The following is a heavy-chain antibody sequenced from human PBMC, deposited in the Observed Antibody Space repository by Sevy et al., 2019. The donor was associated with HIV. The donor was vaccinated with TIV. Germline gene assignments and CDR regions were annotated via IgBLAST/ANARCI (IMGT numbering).Heavy chain of an antibody. V-gene: IGHV3-30-3*01. CDR1: GFTFSSYA. CDR2: ISYDGSNK. D-gene: IGHD6-19*01. J-gene: IGHJ4*02. Sequence: GGSLRLSCAASGFTFSSYAMHWVRQAPGKGLEWVAVISYDGSNKYYADSVKGRFTISRDNSKNTLYLQMNSLRAEDTAVYYCARDRYSSGLPDYWGQGTLVTVSS. CDR3: ARDRYSSGLPDY.